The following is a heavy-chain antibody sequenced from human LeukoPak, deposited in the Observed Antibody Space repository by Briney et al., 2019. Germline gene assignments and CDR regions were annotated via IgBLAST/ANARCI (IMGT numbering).Heavy chain of an antibody. J-gene: IGHJ4*02. CDR3: AKGVIVVVVAAKNRYYFDY. D-gene: IGHD2-15*01. CDR1: GFTFSSYG. V-gene: IGHV3-30*02. Sequence: GGSLRLSCAASGFTFSSYGMHWVRQAPGKGLEWVAFIRYDGSNKYYADSVKGRFTISRDNSKNTLYLQMNSLRAEDTAVYYCAKGVIVVVVAAKNRYYFDYWGQGTLVTVSS. CDR2: IRYDGSNK.